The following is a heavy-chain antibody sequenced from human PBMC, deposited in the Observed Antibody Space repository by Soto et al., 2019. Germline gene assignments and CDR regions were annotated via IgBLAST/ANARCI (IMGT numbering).Heavy chain of an antibody. CDR1: GGSISSSSYY. CDR3: ARPHQLVRRDDPYYYYGMDV. Sequence: LSLTCTVSGGSISSSSYYWGWIRQPPGKGLEWIGSIYYSGSTYYNPSLKSRVTISVDTSKNQFSLKLSSVTAADTAVYYCARPHQLVRRDDPYYYYGMDVWGQGTTVTVSS. D-gene: IGHD6-13*01. V-gene: IGHV4-39*01. CDR2: IYYSGST. J-gene: IGHJ6*02.